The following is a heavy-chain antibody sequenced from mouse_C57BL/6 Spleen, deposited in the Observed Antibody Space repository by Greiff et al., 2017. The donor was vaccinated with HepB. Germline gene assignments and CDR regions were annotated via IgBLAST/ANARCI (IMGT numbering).Heavy chain of an antibody. J-gene: IGHJ4*01. CDR2: IHPNSGST. CDR3: ASDGPIVTDYYAIDY. D-gene: IGHD2-5*01. Sequence: QVQLQQSGAELVKPGASVKLSCKASGYTFTSYWMHWVKQRPGQGLEWIGMIHPNSGSTNYNEKFKSKATLTVDKSSSTAYMQLSSLTSEDSAVYYCASDGPIVTDYYAIDYWGQGTSVTVSS. CDR1: GYTFTSYW. V-gene: IGHV1-64*01.